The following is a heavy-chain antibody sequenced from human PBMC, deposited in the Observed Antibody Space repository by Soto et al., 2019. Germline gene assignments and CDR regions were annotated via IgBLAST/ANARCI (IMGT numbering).Heavy chain of an antibody. CDR2: ISYDGSNK. D-gene: IGHD2-2*01. CDR3: AKGQHCSTTSCYFYYYGTDV. CDR1: GFTLRTYG. Sequence: PGGSLRLSCAASGFTLRTYGMHWVRQAPGKGLEWVAVISYDGSNKYYADSVKGRFTISRDNSKSTLYLQMNSLRAEDTAVYHCAKGQHCSTTSCYFYYYGTDVWGQGTTVTVSS. J-gene: IGHJ6*02. V-gene: IGHV3-30*18.